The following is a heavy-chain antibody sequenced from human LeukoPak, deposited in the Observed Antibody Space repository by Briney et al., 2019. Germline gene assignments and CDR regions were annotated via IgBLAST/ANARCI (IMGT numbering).Heavy chain of an antibody. J-gene: IGHJ4*02. CDR2: IYYSGST. CDR3: ARLHYGDYGEDY. CDR1: GGSISSSSYY. V-gene: IGHV4-39*01. D-gene: IGHD4-17*01. Sequence: PETLSLTCTVSGGSISSSSYYWGWIRQPPGKGLEWIGSIYYSGSTYYNPSLKSRVTISVDTSKNQFSLKLSSVTAADTAVYYCARLHYGDYGEDYWGQGTLVTVSS.